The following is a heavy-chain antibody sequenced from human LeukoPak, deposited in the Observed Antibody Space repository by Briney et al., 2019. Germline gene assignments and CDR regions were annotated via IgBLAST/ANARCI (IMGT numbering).Heavy chain of an antibody. CDR1: GGTFSSYA. Sequence: ASVKVSCKASGGTFSSYAIGWVRQAPGQGLEWMGGIIPIFGTANYAQKFQGRVTITTDESTSTAYMELSSLRSEDTAVYYCATPYVWGSWYCFDYWGQGTLVTVSS. CDR3: ATPYVWGSWYCFDY. V-gene: IGHV1-69*05. CDR2: IIPIFGTA. D-gene: IGHD3-16*01. J-gene: IGHJ4*02.